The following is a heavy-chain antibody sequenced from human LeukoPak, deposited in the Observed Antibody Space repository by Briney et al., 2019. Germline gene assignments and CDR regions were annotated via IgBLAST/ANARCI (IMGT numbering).Heavy chain of an antibody. CDR1: GFTLSSYW. Sequence: GGSLRLSCAASGFTLSSYWMSWVRQAPGKGLEWVSAISGSGGSTYYADSVKGRFTISRDNAKNSVYLQMNSLRAGDTAVYYCASEIVGRYYWGQGTLVTVSS. CDR2: ISGSGGST. V-gene: IGHV3-21*01. D-gene: IGHD3-22*01. J-gene: IGHJ4*02. CDR3: ASEIVGRYY.